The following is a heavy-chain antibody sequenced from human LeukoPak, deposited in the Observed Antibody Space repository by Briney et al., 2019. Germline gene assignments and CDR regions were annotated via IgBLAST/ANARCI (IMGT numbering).Heavy chain of an antibody. CDR1: GFTVSSRY. V-gene: IGHV3-53*01. CDR2: LRKVGTT. J-gene: IGHJ4*02. D-gene: IGHD5-24*01. CDR3: AREGEKGDGYNHGLDY. Sequence: GGSLRLSCATSGFTVSSRYMSWIRQAPGKGLEWVAVLRKVGTTFYTDSVEGRFTISRDTSKNTLNLQMNSLRAEDTAVYYCAREGEKGDGYNHGLDYWGQGTLVTVSS.